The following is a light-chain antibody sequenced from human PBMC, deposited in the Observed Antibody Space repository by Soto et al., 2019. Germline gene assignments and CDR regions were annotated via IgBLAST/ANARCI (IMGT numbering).Light chain of an antibody. Sequence: DIHMTQSPSSLSASVGDRVNITSRASQRIFSYLNWYQLKPGKAPNLLMYGASYLKSGVPTRFSGSGSGTDFTLTISSLQPEDFAIYYCQQTYTTPEITFGQGTRLEIK. CDR3: QQTYTTPEIT. V-gene: IGKV1-39*01. J-gene: IGKJ5*01. CDR1: QRIFSY. CDR2: GAS.